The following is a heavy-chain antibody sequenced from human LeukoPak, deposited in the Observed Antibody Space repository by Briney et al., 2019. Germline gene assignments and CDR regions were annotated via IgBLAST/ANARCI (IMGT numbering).Heavy chain of an antibody. Sequence: PGGSLRLSCAASGFTFDDYAMHWVRQAPGKGLEWVSLISWDGGSTYYADSVKGRFTISRDNSKNSLYLQMNSLRAEDTALYYCAREWVVAASGYFDYWDQGTLVTVSS. CDR1: GFTFDDYA. CDR2: ISWDGGST. J-gene: IGHJ4*02. V-gene: IGHV3-43D*04. D-gene: IGHD2-15*01. CDR3: AREWVVAASGYFDY.